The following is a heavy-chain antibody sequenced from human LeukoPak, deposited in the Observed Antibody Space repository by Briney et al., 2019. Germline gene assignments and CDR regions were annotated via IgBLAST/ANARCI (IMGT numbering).Heavy chain of an antibody. J-gene: IGHJ3*02. Sequence: SETLSLTCTVSGGSISGYYWSWIRQAPGKGREWIGYIYYSGSTNYNPSLKRRVTISVDTSKNKCSLKLSSVTAADTAVYYCARDQAQGVDSFGAFDIWGQGTMVTVSS. CDR1: GGSISGYY. CDR2: IYYSGST. V-gene: IGHV4-59*01. D-gene: IGHD2-21*01. CDR3: ARDQAQGVDSFGAFDI.